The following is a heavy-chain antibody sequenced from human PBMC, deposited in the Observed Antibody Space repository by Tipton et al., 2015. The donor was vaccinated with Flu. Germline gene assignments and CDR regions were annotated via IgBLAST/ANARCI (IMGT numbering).Heavy chain of an antibody. J-gene: IGHJ6*02. CDR2: ISYDGSNK. D-gene: IGHD3-10*01. V-gene: IGHV3-30*01. CDR3: ARGRYYGSGMVYGMDV. Sequence: SLRLSCAASGFTFSSYAMHWVRQAPGKGLEWVAVISYDGSNKYYADSVKGRFTISRDNSKNTLYLQMNSLRAEDTAAYYCARGRYYGSGMVYGMDVWGQGTTVTVSS. CDR1: GFTFSSYA.